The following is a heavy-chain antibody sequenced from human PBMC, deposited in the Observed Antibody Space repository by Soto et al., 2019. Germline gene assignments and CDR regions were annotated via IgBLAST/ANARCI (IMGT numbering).Heavy chain of an antibody. CDR3: ARVVVLDAAWYFDS. J-gene: IGHJ4*02. V-gene: IGHV4-4*02. CDR2: IFHSGTI. CDR1: GASLTTRHW. D-gene: IGHD2-15*01. Sequence: SSETLSLTCVVSGASLTTRHWWSWVRQSPGRGLEWIGEIFHSGTINYNPSLKSRLSISLDKSKNQFSLNLTSVTAADSAVYYCARVVVLDAAWYFDSWGQGSLGTVSS.